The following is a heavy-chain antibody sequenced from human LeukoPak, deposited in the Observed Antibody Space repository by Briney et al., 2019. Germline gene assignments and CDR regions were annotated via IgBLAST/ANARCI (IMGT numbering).Heavy chain of an antibody. CDR3: ARVYGSGIYYKTY. V-gene: IGHV3-30-3*01. J-gene: IGHJ4*02. Sequence: PGRSLRLSCAASGFTFSSYAMHWVRQAPGKGLEWVAVISYDGSNKYYADSVKGRFTISRDNSKNTLYLQMNSLRAEDTAVYYCARVYGSGIYYKTYWGQGTLVTVSS. CDR1: GFTFSSYA. CDR2: ISYDGSNK. D-gene: IGHD3-10*01.